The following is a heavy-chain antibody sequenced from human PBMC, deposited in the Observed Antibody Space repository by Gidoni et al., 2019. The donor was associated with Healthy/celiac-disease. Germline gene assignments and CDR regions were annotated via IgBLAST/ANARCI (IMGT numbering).Heavy chain of an antibody. CDR1: GSTFTSYG. CDR2: IGAYNGNT. V-gene: IGHV1-18*01. CDR3: ANYYGSGSYYWFDP. J-gene: IGHJ5*02. Sequence: QVQLVQSGAEVKKPGASGKVSCKASGSTFTSYGLSRVRQAPGQGLEWMGWIGAYNGNTNYAQKLQGRVTMTTDTSTSTAYMELRSLRSDDTAVYYCANYYGSGSYYWFDPWGQGTLVTVSS. D-gene: IGHD3-10*01.